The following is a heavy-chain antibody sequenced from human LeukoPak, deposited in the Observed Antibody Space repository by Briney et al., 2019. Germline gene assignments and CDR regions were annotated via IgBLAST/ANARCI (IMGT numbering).Heavy chain of an antibody. J-gene: IGHJ4*02. CDR1: GFTFSSYS. Sequence: PGGSLRLSCVVSGFTFSSYSMNWVRQAPGKGLEWVSSISSSSSYIYYADSVKGRFTMSRDNAKNSLYLQMNSLRAEDTAVYYCARAPSALAVAGTDYWGQGTLVTVSS. V-gene: IGHV3-21*01. CDR2: ISSSSSYI. CDR3: ARAPSALAVAGTDY. D-gene: IGHD6-19*01.